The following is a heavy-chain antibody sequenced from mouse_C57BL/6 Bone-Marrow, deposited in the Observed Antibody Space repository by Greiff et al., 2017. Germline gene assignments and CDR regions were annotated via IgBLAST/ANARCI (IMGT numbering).Heavy chain of an antibody. V-gene: IGHV1-54*01. CDR2: INPGSGGT. Sequence: QVQLQQSGAELVRPGTSVKVSCKASGYAFTNYLIEWVKQRPGQGLEWIGVINPGSGGTNYNEKFKGKVTLTADKSSSTTYMQLSSLTSEDAAVYFCARSKNWDSGFAYWGQGTLVTVSA. D-gene: IGHD4-1*01. CDR3: ARSKNWDSGFAY. J-gene: IGHJ3*01. CDR1: GYAFTNYL.